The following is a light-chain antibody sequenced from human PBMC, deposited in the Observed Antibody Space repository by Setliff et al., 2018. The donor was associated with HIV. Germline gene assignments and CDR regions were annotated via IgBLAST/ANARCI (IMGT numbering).Light chain of an antibody. V-gene: IGLV2-23*02. CDR1: SSDIGDYES. J-gene: IGLJ2*01. CDR2: DVT. Sequence: QSALTQPASVSGSPGQSITISCTGSSSDIGDYESVSWYQQHPGEVPKLMIYDVTKRPSGVSNRFSASKSGNTASLTISGLQAEDEAYYYCCSYAGGDTWIFGGGTKVTVL. CDR3: CSYAGGDTWI.